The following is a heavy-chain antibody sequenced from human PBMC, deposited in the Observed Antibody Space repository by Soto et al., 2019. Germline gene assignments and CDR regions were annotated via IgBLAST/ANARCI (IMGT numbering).Heavy chain of an antibody. V-gene: IGHV4-31*03. D-gene: IGHD6-13*01. J-gene: IGHJ3*02. CDR3: ARGPIARGSEI. Sequence: QVQLQESGPGLVKPSQTLSLTCTVSVGSFSSGSYSWSWIRQLQGRGLDWIGYIYDSGSTFYRPSLKSRVTILMDTSKTQFSLELSYVTAADTAVYYCARGPIARGSEIWGHGTVVTVSS. CDR1: VGSFSSGSYS. CDR2: IYDSGST.